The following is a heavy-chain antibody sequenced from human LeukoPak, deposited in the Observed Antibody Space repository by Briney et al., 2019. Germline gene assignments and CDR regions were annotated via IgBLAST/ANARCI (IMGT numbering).Heavy chain of an antibody. CDR3: AKATFSTYYYDSSKGG. Sequence: GGSLRLSCAASGFTFSSYAMSWVRQAPGKGLEWVSAISGSGGSTYYADSVKGRFTISRDNSKNTLYLQMNSLRAEDTAVYYCAKATFSTYYYDSSKGGWGQGTLVTVSS. CDR2: ISGSGGST. CDR1: GFTFSSYA. D-gene: IGHD3-22*01. J-gene: IGHJ4*02. V-gene: IGHV3-23*01.